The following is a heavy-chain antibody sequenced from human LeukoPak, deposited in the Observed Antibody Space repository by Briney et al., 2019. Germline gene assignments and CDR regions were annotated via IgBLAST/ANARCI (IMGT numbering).Heavy chain of an antibody. CDR3: ARDKGGGEYIDY. CDR2: INPSGGST. D-gene: IGHD3-16*01. J-gene: IGHJ4*02. V-gene: IGHV1-46*01. CDR1: GYTFTSYG. Sequence: GASVKVSCKASGYTFTSYGISWVRQAPGQGLEWMGIINPSGGSTSYAQKFQGRVTMTRDTSTSTVYMELSSLRSEDTAVYYCARDKGGGEYIDYWGQGTLVTVSS.